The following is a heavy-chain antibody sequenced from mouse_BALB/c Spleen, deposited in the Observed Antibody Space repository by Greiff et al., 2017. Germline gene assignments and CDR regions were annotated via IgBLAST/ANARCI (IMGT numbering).Heavy chain of an antibody. CDR3: ARDHRYDGAWFAY. D-gene: IGHD2-14*01. CDR1: GFSLTSYG. V-gene: IGHV2-9*02. Sequence: VKLKESGPGLVAPSQSLSITCTVSGFSLTSYGVHWVRQPPGKGLEWLGVIWAGGSTNYNSALMSRLSISKDNSKSQVFLKMNSLQTDDTAMYYCARDHRYDGAWFAYWGQGTLVTVSA. J-gene: IGHJ3*01. CDR2: IWAGGST.